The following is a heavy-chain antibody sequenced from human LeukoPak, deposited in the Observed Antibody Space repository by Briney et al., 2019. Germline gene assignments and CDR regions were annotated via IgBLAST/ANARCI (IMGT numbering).Heavy chain of an antibody. J-gene: IGHJ4*02. D-gene: IGHD1-26*01. CDR1: GFTFSSSA. V-gene: IGHV3-64D*09. CDR2: INDNGRAT. Sequence: GGSLRLSCSASGFTFSSSAMHWVRQAPGKGLEYVSGINDNGRATHYGDSLKGRLTISRDNSKNTLYLQMSTLTTEDTAIYYCVNDVSGSYTFDYWGQGTLVTVSS. CDR3: VNDVSGSYTFDY.